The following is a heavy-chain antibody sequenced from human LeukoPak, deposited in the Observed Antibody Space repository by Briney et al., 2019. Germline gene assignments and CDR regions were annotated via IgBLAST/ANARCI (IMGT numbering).Heavy chain of an antibody. CDR3: AREGMATIPHY. CDR1: GFTFSSYA. D-gene: IGHD5-24*01. V-gene: IGHV3-30-3*01. Sequence: GRSLRLSCAASGFTFSSYAMHWVRQAPGKGLEWVAVISYDGSNKYYADSVKGRFTISRDNSKNTLYLQMNSLRAEDTAVYYCAREGMATIPHYWGQGTLVTVSS. J-gene: IGHJ4*02. CDR2: ISYDGSNK.